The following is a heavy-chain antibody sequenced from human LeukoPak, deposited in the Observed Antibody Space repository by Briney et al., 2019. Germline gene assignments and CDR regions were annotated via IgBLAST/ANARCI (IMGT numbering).Heavy chain of an antibody. CDR3: ARDRAAGAFDY. CDR2: IWYDGSNK. V-gene: IGHV3-33*01. CDR1: GFTFSSYG. Sequence: GRSLRLSCAASGFTFSSYGMHWVRQAPGKGLEWVAVIWYDGSNKYHADSVKGRFTISRDNSKNTLYLQMNSLRAEDTAVYYCARDRAAGAFDYWGQGTLVTVSS. D-gene: IGHD6-13*01. J-gene: IGHJ4*02.